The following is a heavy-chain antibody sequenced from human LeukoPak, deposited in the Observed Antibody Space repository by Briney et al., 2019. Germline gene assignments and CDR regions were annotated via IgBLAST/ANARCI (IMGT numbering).Heavy chain of an antibody. CDR3: ARARATVTTGFDY. V-gene: IGHV3-30*02. CDR2: VWYDGSRK. D-gene: IGHD4-17*01. CDR1: GFTFSNHA. J-gene: IGHJ4*02. Sequence: PGGSLRLSCAASGFTFSNHAMHWVRQAPGKGLEWVTLVWYDGSRKYYADSVKGRFTISRDNSKNSVYLQLNSLRPEDTAVYYCARARATVTTGFDYWGQGTLVTVSS.